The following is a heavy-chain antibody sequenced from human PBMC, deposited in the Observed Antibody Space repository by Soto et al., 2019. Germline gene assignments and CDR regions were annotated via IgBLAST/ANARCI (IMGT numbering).Heavy chain of an antibody. V-gene: IGHV3-23*01. CDR1: GFTFSSYA. CDR2: VSDSVGST. Sequence: GGSLRLSCAASGFTFSSYAMSWVRQAPGKGPEWVAAVSDSVGSTYYADSAKGRFTISRDNSKNTLYLQMNSLRAEDTAVYYCVGPENSSSWYEIDYWGQGTLVTVSS. D-gene: IGHD6-13*01. J-gene: IGHJ4*02. CDR3: VGPENSSSWYEIDY.